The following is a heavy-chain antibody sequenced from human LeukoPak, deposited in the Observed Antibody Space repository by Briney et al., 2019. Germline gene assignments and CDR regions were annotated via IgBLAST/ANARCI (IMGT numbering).Heavy chain of an antibody. V-gene: IGHV3-48*02. Sequence: GGSLRLSCAASGFTFSSYNMNWVRQVPGKGLEWLSYISGTSGTIYYADSVKGRFTISRDNAKNSLYLQMNSLRDEDTAVHYCARVMVRTYYFDYWGQGTLVTVSS. CDR1: GFTFSSYN. CDR3: ARVMVRTYYFDY. J-gene: IGHJ4*02. D-gene: IGHD3-10*01. CDR2: ISGTSGTI.